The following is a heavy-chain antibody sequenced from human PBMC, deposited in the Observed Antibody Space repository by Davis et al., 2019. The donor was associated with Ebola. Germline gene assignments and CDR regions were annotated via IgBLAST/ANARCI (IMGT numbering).Heavy chain of an antibody. D-gene: IGHD1-20*01. V-gene: IGHV3-11*01. CDR1: GFTFSDYY. CDR3: ARDLLTGTTWDY. Sequence: PGESLKISCAASGFTFSDYYMSWIRQAPGKGLEWVSYITSSGSTIYYADSVKGRFTISRDNAKNSLYLQMNSLRAEDTAVYYCARDLLTGTTWDYWGQGTLVTVSS. J-gene: IGHJ4*02. CDR2: ITSSGSTI.